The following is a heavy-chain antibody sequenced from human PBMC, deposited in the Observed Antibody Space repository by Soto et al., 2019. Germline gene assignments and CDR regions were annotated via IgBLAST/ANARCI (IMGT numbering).Heavy chain of an antibody. Sequence: SETLSLTCTVSGGSISSGDYYWSWIRQPPGKGLEWIRYIYYSGSTYYNPSLKSRVTISVDTSKNQFSLKLSSVTAADTAVYYCARGGDIVVVPAAIRAGWFDTWGHGTLVPVSS. CDR3: ARGGDIVVVPAAIRAGWFDT. D-gene: IGHD2-2*02. J-gene: IGHJ5*01. CDR1: GGSISSGDYY. V-gene: IGHV4-30-4*01. CDR2: IYYSGST.